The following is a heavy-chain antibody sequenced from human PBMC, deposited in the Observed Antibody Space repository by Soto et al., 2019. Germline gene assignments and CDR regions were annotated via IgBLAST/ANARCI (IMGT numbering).Heavy chain of an antibody. CDR2: IKQDGSEK. V-gene: IGHV3-7*01. CDR1: GFTFSSYW. CDR3: ARAMDYIVVVPAANTEPYYYYCGMDV. D-gene: IGHD2-2*01. J-gene: IGHJ6*02. Sequence: PGGSLRLSCAASGFTFSSYWMSWVRQAPGKGLEWVANIKQDGSEKYYVDSVKGRFTISRDNAKNTLYLQMNSLRAEDTAVYYCARAMDYIVVVPAANTEPYYYYCGMDVWGQGTTVTVSS.